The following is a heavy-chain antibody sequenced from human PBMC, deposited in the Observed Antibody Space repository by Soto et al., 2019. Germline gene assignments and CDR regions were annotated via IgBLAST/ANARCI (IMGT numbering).Heavy chain of an antibody. D-gene: IGHD1-20*01. CDR2: ISRSGGST. V-gene: IGHV3-23*01. CDR1: GFSFSNFT. Sequence: EVQLLESGGGLVQPGRSLRLSCAASGFSFSNFTISWVRQAPGKGLDWVSTISRSGGSTHYADSVKGRFTISRDNSKNTLYLQMSSLRADDTAVYYCAKVIKWNYGMDVWGQGTTVTVSS. J-gene: IGHJ6*02. CDR3: AKVIKWNYGMDV.